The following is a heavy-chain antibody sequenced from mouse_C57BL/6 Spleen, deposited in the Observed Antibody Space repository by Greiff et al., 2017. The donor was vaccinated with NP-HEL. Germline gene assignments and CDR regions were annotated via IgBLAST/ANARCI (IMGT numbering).Heavy chain of an antibody. V-gene: IGHV3-1*02. CDR3: SRTARIKY. CDR2: ISYSGST. Sequence: DVQLQESGPGLVKPSQSLSLTCTVTGYSITSGYGWHWIRQFPGNTLEWMGYISYSGSTNYKPSLKSRISITRDTSKNQFFLQLNSVTTEDTATYYCSRTARIKYWGQGTTLTVSS. CDR1: GYSITSGYG. D-gene: IGHD1-2*01. J-gene: IGHJ2*01.